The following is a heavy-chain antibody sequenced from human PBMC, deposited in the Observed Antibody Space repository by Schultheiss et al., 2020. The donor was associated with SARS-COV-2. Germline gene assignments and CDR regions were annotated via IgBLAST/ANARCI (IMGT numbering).Heavy chain of an antibody. CDR2: IIPILGIA. D-gene: IGHD3-10*01. CDR1: GGTFSSYT. Sequence: SVKVSCKASGGTFSSYTISWVRQAPGQGLEWMGRIIPILGIANYAQKFQGRVTITADKSTSTAYMELSSLRSEDTAVYYCARDFQSTPMVWGESYYGMDVWGQGTTVTVSS. V-gene: IGHV1-69*04. J-gene: IGHJ6*02. CDR3: ARDFQSTPMVWGESYYGMDV.